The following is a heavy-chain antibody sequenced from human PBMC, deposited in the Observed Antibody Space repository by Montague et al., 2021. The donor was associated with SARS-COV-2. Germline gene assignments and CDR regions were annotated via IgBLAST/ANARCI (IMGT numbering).Heavy chain of an antibody. D-gene: IGHD3-3*01. CDR2: VDHSGST. V-gene: IGHV4-34*01. J-gene: IGHJ3*02. Sequence: SETLSLTCAVYGGSFNNYYWSWIRQPPGKGLEWIGEVDHSGSTNYNPSLKSRLSISVDTSKNQFSLKLNSVSAADTAVYYCARGQVTIFGIRIIRPAAGALDSWGQGTKVTVSS. CDR3: ARGQVTIFGIRIIRPAAGALDS. CDR1: GGSFNNYY.